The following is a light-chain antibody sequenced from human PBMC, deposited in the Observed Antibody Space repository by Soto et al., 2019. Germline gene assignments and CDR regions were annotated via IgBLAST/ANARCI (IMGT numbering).Light chain of an antibody. V-gene: IGLV2-23*02. CDR3: CSYAGSSTLG. J-gene: IGLJ1*01. CDR1: SSDVGSYNL. Sequence: QSVLTQPASVSGSPGQSITISCTGTSSDVGSYNLVSWYQQHPGKAPKLMIYEVSKRPSGVSNRFSGSKSGNTASLTISGLQAEDEADYYCCSYAGSSTLGFGTGTKLT. CDR2: EVS.